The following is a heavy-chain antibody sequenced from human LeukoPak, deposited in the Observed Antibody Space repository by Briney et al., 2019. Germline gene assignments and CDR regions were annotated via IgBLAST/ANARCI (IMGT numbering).Heavy chain of an antibody. CDR1: GFTFSSYA. CDR3: AKDDSSSWYWFDP. D-gene: IGHD6-13*01. V-gene: IGHV3-23*01. Sequence: GGSLRLSCAAPGFTFSSYAMSWVRQAPGKGLEWVSAISGSGGSTYYADSVKGRFTISRDNSKNTLYLQINSLRAEDTAVYYCAKDDSSSWYWFDPWGQGTLVTVSS. J-gene: IGHJ5*02. CDR2: ISGSGGST.